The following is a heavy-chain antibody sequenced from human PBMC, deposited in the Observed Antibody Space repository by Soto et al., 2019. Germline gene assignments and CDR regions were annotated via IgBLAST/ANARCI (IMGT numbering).Heavy chain of an antibody. D-gene: IGHD3-16*02. CDR3: AKDLPYDYVWGSYRPIFYYYGMDV. V-gene: IGHV3-23*01. CDR2: ISGSEGST. CDR1: GFTFSSYA. J-gene: IGHJ6*02. Sequence: GGSLRLSCAASGFTFSSYAMSWVRQAPGKGLEWVSVISGSEGSTYYADSVKGRFIISRDNSKNTLYLQMKSLRAEDTAVYYCAKDLPYDYVWGSYRPIFYYYGMDVWGQGTTVTVYS.